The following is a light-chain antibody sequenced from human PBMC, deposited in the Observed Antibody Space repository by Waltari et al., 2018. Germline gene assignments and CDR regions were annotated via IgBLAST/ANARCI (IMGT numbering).Light chain of an antibody. CDR2: GAS. V-gene: IGKV3-20*01. J-gene: IGKJ1*01. CDR3: QHYVSLPVT. Sequence: EIVLTQSPGTLSLSPGERATLSCRARQSVSRALAWYQQNPGHAPRLLIYGASNRATGLPDRFSGSGSGTDFSLIISSLEPEDFAVYYCQHYVSLPVTFGQGTKVEIK. CDR1: QSVSRA.